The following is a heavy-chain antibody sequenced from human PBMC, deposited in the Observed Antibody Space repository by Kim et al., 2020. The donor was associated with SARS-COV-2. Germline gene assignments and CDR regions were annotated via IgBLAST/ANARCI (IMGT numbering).Heavy chain of an antibody. CDR1: GGSITSVDYH. CDR2: IYHTGST. D-gene: IGHD3-10*01. V-gene: IGHV4-31*03. J-gene: IGHJ4*02. CDR3: ARWGSGANYFDY. Sequence: TLSLTCIVSGGSITSVDYHWSWVRQHPGMGLEWIGNIYHTGSTYYNPSLKSRLTMSVDTSKNQFSLRLSSVTAADTAVYYCARWGSGANYFDYWGQGTLV.